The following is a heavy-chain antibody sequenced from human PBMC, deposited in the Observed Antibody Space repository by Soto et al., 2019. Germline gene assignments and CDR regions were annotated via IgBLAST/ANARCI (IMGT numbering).Heavy chain of an antibody. D-gene: IGHD5-18*01. Sequence: PGGSLRLSCAASGFTVSSNYMSWVRQAPGKGLEWVSVIYSGGSTYYADSVKGRFTISRDNSKNTLYLQMNSLRAEDTAVYYCARGSTAMVHGSQGEEYYYYYYGMDVWGQGTTVTVSS. CDR1: GFTVSSNY. CDR2: IYSGGST. V-gene: IGHV3-53*01. J-gene: IGHJ6*02. CDR3: ARGSTAMVHGSQGEEYYYYYYGMDV.